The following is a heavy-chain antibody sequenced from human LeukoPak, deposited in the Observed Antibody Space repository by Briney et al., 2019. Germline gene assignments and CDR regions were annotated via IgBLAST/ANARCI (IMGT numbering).Heavy chain of an antibody. CDR3: ARGVPSGIAAAVYWFDP. Sequence: ASVKVSCKASGYTFTRYYMHWVRQAPGQGLEWMGWINPNSGGTNYAPKFQGWVTITRDTSISTAYMELSRLRSDDTAVYYCARGVPSGIAAAVYWFDPWGQGTLVTVSS. D-gene: IGHD6-13*01. CDR1: GYTFTRYY. V-gene: IGHV1-2*04. J-gene: IGHJ5*02. CDR2: INPNSGGT.